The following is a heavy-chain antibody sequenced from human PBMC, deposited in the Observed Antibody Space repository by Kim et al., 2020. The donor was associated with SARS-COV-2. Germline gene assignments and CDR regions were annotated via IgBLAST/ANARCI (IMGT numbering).Heavy chain of an antibody. Sequence: SETLSLTCTVSGYSISSGYYWGWIRQPPGKGLEWIGSIYHSGSTYYNPSLKSRVTISVDTSKNQFSLKLSSVTAADTAVYYCARDRYYDSSGYRGAEGDAFDIWGQGTMVTVSS. V-gene: IGHV4-38-2*02. D-gene: IGHD3-22*01. J-gene: IGHJ3*02. CDR3: ARDRYYDSSGYRGAEGDAFDI. CDR2: IYHSGST. CDR1: GYSISSGYY.